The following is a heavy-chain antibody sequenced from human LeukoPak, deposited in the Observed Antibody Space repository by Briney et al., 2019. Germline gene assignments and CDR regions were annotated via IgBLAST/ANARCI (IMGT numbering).Heavy chain of an antibody. CDR3: ASSYSSGWYLYFQH. Sequence: PGRSLRLSCAASGFTVSSNYVSWVRQAPGKGLEWVSVIYSGGSTYYADSVKGRFTISRDNSKNTLYLQMNSLRAEDTAVYYCASSYSSGWYLYFQHWGQGTLVTVSS. CDR1: GFTVSSNY. V-gene: IGHV3-53*01. D-gene: IGHD6-19*01. CDR2: IYSGGST. J-gene: IGHJ1*01.